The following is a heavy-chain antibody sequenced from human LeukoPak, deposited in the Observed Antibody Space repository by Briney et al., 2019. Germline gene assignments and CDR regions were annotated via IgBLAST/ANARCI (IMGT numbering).Heavy chain of an antibody. CDR1: GFTFSTSA. CDR2: ISGSGGST. CDR3: AKSSSGVSPYYGMDV. J-gene: IGHJ6*02. Sequence: PGGSLRLSCAVSGFTFSTSAMSWVRQAPGKGLEWVSAISGSGGSTYYADSVKGRFTISRDNSKNTLYLQMNSLRAEDTAVYYCAKSSSGVSPYYGMDVWGQGTTVTVSS. V-gene: IGHV3-23*01.